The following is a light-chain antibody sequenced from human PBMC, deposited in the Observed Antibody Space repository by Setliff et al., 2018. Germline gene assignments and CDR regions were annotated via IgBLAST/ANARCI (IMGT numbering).Light chain of an antibody. CDR3: QQYQTWPWT. V-gene: IGKV3-15*01. CDR2: HTS. CDR1: QRVTGN. Sequence: EIVMTQSPATLSVSPGERAILSCRASQRVTGNLAWHQQKPGQAPRLVIFHTSSRAPGVPDRFSGSGSGTEFTLTISSLQSEDFAIYYCQQYQTWPWTFGQGTKV. J-gene: IGKJ1*01.